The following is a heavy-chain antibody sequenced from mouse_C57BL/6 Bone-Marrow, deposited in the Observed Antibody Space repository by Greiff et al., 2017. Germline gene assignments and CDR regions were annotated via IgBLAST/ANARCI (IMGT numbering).Heavy chain of an antibody. CDR3: AGYYGNYVRYFDV. V-gene: IGHV1-42*01. D-gene: IGHD2-1*01. CDR2: INPSTGGT. J-gene: IGHJ1*03. Sequence: VQLQQSGPELVKPGASVKISCKASGYSFTGYYMNWVKQSPEKSLEWIGEINPSTGGTTYNQKFKAKATLTVDKSSSTAYMQLKSLTSEDSAVYYCAGYYGNYVRYFDVWGTGTTVTVSS. CDR1: GYSFTGYY.